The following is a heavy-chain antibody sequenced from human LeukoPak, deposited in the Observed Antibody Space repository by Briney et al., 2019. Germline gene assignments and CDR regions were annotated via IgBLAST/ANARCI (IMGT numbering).Heavy chain of an antibody. CDR1: GFTFSTFA. D-gene: IGHD2-8*02. Sequence: QAGGSLRLSCEASGFTFSTFAMIWVRQPPGKGPEWVSSIFPSGGEIHYADSVRGRFTISRDNSKSTLSLQMNSLRAEDTAIYYCATYRQVLLPFESWGQGTLVTVSS. CDR2: IFPSGGEI. V-gene: IGHV3-23*01. CDR3: ATYRQVLLPFES. J-gene: IGHJ4*02.